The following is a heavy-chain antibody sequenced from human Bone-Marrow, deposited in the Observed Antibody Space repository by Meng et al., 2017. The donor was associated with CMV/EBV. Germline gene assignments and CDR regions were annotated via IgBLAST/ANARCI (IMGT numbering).Heavy chain of an antibody. CDR1: GFTFGKYW. J-gene: IGHJ6*02. CDR3: GGSSGWYYYYGMDV. CDR2: IKQDASEK. V-gene: IGHV3-7*03. D-gene: IGHD6-6*01. Sequence: GESLKISCAASGFTFGKYWMSWVRQAPGKGLEWVANIKQDASEKYYVDSVKGRFTISRDNSKNTLYLQMNSLRAEDTAVYYCGGSSGWYYYYGMDVWGQGTTVTVSS.